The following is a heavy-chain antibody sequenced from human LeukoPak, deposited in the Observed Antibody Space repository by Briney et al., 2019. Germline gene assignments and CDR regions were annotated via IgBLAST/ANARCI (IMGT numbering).Heavy chain of an antibody. J-gene: IGHJ4*02. CDR3: ARDPSTEKYYYDSSGYFDY. CDR2: ISAYNGNT. CDR1: GYTFTSYG. Sequence: ASVKVSCKASGYTFTSYGISWVRQAPGQGLEWMGWISAYNGNTNYAQKLQGRVTMTTDTSTSTAYMELRSLRSEDTAVYYCARDPSTEKYYYDSSGYFDYWGQGTLVTVSS. D-gene: IGHD3-22*01. V-gene: IGHV1-18*01.